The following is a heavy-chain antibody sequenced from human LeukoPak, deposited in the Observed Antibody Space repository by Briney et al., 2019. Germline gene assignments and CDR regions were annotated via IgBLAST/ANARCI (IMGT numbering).Heavy chain of an antibody. D-gene: IGHD6-19*01. CDR3: ARSSGWKYYVDY. J-gene: IGHJ4*02. CDR1: GYTFSGFY. V-gene: IGHV1-2*02. Sequence: GASVEVSCKASGYTFSGFYIHWVRQAPGQGLEWMGWINPNSGGTNFAQKFQGRVTMTRDTSISTAYMELSRLRSDDTAVYFCARSSGWKYYVDYWGQGTLVTVSS. CDR2: INPNSGGT.